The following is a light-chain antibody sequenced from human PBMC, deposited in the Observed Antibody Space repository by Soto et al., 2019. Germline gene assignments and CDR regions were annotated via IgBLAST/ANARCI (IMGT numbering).Light chain of an antibody. Sequence: QSALTQPASVSGSPGQSITISCTGTSSDVGAYNFVSWYQQHPGKAPKLMIYDVSNRPSGVSYRFSGSKSGNTASLTISGLQAEDEADYYCSSYTRSGNYVFGTGTKLTVL. CDR1: SSDVGAYNF. J-gene: IGLJ1*01. CDR2: DVS. V-gene: IGLV2-14*01. CDR3: SSYTRSGNYV.